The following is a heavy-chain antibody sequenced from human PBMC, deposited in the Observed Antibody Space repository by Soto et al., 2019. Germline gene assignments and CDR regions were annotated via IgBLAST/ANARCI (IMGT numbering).Heavy chain of an antibody. Sequence: PGGALRLSCAASVFTFSSYGMHWVRQAPGKGLEWVAVISYDGINKYYADSVKGRFTISRDNSKNTLYLQMNSLRAEDTAVYYCANLYGLDVWGQGTTVTVSS. CDR3: ANLYGLDV. CDR2: ISYDGINK. CDR1: VFTFSSYG. V-gene: IGHV3-30*18. J-gene: IGHJ6*02.